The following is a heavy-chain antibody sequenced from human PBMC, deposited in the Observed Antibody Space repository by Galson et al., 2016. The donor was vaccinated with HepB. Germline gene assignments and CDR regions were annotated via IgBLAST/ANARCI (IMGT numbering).Heavy chain of an antibody. Sequence: SLRLSCAASGLSLGTPVMYWVRQAPGKGLEWVSALGDGGDYTSYADSVKGRFTVSGDISENTLFLQMNSLTVEDTAIYYCAKLAVRGDYGGRDYWGQGTLVTVSS. CDR1: GLSLGTPV. D-gene: IGHD4-17*01. V-gene: IGHV3-23*01. CDR2: LGDGGDYT. CDR3: AKLAVRGDYGGRDY. J-gene: IGHJ4*02.